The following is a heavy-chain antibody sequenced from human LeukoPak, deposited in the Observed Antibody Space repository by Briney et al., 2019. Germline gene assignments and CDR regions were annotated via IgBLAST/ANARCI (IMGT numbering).Heavy chain of an antibody. CDR2: ISYDGDNK. J-gene: IGHJ4*02. CDR3: AKDIRVWGSYRYPCLDY. Sequence: GRSLRLSRAASGFSFSSYGMHWVRQAPGKGLEWVAVISYDGDNKYYADSVNGRFTISRDNSKNTLSLQMDSLRAEDTAVYYCAKDIRVWGSYRYPCLDYWGQGTLVTVSA. V-gene: IGHV3-30*18. CDR1: GFSFSSYG. D-gene: IGHD3-16*02.